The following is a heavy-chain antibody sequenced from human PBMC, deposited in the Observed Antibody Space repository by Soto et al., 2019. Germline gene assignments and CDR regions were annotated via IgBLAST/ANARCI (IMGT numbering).Heavy chain of an antibody. CDR2: IYPSDSDT. CDR1: GYNFAGYW. Sequence: ESLKISCKGSGYNFAGYWIAWVRQMPGKGLELMGIIYPSDSDTRYRPSFQGQVTISADKSISSAYLQWRSLRASDTDMYYCARGGVSTSTFDYWGQGTPVTVSS. J-gene: IGHJ4*02. D-gene: IGHD3-3*01. CDR3: ARGGVSTSTFDY. V-gene: IGHV5-51*01.